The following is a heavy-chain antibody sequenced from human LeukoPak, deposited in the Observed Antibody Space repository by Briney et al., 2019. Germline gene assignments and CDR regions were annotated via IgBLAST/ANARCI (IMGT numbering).Heavy chain of an antibody. CDR1: GFTFSSYA. J-gene: IGHJ4*02. D-gene: IGHD6-13*01. CDR2: ISYDGSNK. V-gene: IGHV3-30*04. Sequence: GGSLRLSCAASGFTFSSYAMHWVRRAPGKGLEWVAVISYDGSNKYYADSVKGRFTISRDNSKNTLYLQMNSLRAEDTAVYYCARLRSSSWDDSDYWGQGTLVTVSS. CDR3: ARLRSSSWDDSDY.